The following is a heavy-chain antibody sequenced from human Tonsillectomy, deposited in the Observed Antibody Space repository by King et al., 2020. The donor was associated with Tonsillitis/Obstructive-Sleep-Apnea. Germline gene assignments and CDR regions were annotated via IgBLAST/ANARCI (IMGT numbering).Heavy chain of an antibody. D-gene: IGHD4-17*01. Sequence: VQLQESGPGLVKPSGTLSLTCAVSGGSISSSNWWSWVRQPPGKGLEWIGEIYHSGSTNYNPSLKSRVTISVDQSKNQFPLKLSSLTAADTAVYYWARDRYYGDYKFDYWGQGTLVTVSS. CDR1: GGSISSSNW. CDR3: ARDRYYGDYKFDY. CDR2: IYHSGST. V-gene: IGHV4-4*02. J-gene: IGHJ4*02.